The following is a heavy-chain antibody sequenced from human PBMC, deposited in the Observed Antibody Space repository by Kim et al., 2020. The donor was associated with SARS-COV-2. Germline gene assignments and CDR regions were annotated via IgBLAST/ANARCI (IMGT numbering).Heavy chain of an antibody. CDR2: IWYDGSNK. Sequence: GGSLRLSCAASGFTFSSYGMHWVRQAPGKGLEWVAVIWYDGSNKYYANSVKGRFTISRDNSKNTLYLQMNSLRAEDTAVYYCARPHYDFWSGSLDYWGQGTLVTVSS. CDR1: GFTFSSYG. V-gene: IGHV3-33*01. CDR3: ARPHYDFWSGSLDY. J-gene: IGHJ4*02. D-gene: IGHD3-3*01.